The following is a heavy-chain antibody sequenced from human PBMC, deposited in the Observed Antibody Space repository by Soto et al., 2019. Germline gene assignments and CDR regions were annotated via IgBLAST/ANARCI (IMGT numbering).Heavy chain of an antibody. CDR2: ISYDGNNK. Sequence: PGGSLRLSCTASGFTFSSYAMNWVRQAPGKGLEWVAIISYDGNNKFYADSVKGRLTISRDNSKNTLYLQLNSLRAADTAVYYCARDTVGHSQLGLAYWGLGNLVTVSS. J-gene: IGHJ4*02. CDR1: GFTFSSYA. D-gene: IGHD6-13*01. V-gene: IGHV3-30-3*01. CDR3: ARDTVGHSQLGLAY.